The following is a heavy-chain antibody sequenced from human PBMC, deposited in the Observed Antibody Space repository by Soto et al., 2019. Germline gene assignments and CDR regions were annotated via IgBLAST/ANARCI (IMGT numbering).Heavy chain of an antibody. CDR2: IYHDGGT. V-gene: IGHV4-4*02. CDR3: AREGDTTGSGNWFDP. J-gene: IGHJ5*02. D-gene: IGHD3-22*01. Sequence: QVQLQQSGPGLVKPSGTLSLTCAVSGGSISNGNWWSWVRQPPGKGLEWIGEIYHDGGTKYNPSLKSRVTISIDKSKNQFSLKLNSVTAADTAVYYCAREGDTTGSGNWFDPWGQGTLVTVSS. CDR1: GGSISNGNW.